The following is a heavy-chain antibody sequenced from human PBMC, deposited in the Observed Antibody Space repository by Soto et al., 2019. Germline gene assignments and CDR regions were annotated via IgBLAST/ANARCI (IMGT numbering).Heavy chain of an antibody. D-gene: IGHD3-16*01. CDR1: GGSVSSVSYY. CDR3: ARDARMPTDIGGYYYCAMEV. V-gene: IGHV4-61*01. Sequence: SETLSLTCTVSGGSVSSVSYYWSWIRQPPGKGLEWIGYIYYSCGTNYNPSLKSRVTISVDTSKNQFSLKLSSVTAADTAVYYCARDARMPTDIGGYYYCAMEVWGQGTT. J-gene: IGHJ6*02. CDR2: IYYSCGT.